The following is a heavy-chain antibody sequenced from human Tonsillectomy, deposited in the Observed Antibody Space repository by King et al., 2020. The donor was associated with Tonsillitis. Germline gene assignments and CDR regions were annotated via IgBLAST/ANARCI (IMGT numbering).Heavy chain of an antibody. Sequence: LQLQESGPGLVKPSETLSLTCTVSGGSISSSSYYWGWIRQPPGKGLEWIGSIYYSGSTYYNPSLKSRVTISVDTSKHQFSLKLSSVTAADTAVYYCARQDYDFWSGYSSYYFDYWGQGTLVTVSS. J-gene: IGHJ4*02. CDR1: GGSISSSSYY. D-gene: IGHD3-3*01. CDR2: IYYSGST. CDR3: ARQDYDFWSGYSSYYFDY. V-gene: IGHV4-39*01.